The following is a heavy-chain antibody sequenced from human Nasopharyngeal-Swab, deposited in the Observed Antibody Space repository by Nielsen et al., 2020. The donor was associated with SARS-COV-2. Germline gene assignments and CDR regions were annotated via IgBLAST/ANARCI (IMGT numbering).Heavy chain of an antibody. CDR2: IYYSGST. V-gene: IGHV4-59*13. CDR3: ARFPGTSGWYHFDY. Sequence: ESLKISCAVSGDSISSYYWSWIRQPPGKGLEWIGYIYYSGSTNYNPSLKSRVTISVDTSNNHFSLKLSSVTAADTAVYYCARFPGTSGWYHFDYWGQGILVTVSS. CDR1: GDSISSYY. D-gene: IGHD6-19*01. J-gene: IGHJ4*02.